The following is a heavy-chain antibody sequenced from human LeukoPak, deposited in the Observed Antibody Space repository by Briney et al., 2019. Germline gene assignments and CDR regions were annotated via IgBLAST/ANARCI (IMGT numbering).Heavy chain of an antibody. CDR3: AREGPDDSGYYYMDV. Sequence: GGSLRLSCAASGFSVSSNYMSWVRQAPGKGLEWVSVIYSGGNTYYADSVRGRFTISRDNSKNTLYLLMNSLRAEDTAVYYCAREGPDDSGYYYMDVWGKGTTVIVSS. D-gene: IGHD1-26*01. V-gene: IGHV3-53*01. CDR1: GFSVSSNY. CDR2: IYSGGNT. J-gene: IGHJ6*03.